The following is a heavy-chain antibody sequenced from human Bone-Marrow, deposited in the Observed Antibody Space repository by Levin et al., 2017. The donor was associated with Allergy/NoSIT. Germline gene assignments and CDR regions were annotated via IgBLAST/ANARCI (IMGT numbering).Heavy chain of an antibody. CDR3: ARAGTLVPAVNWFDP. Sequence: ASVKVSCKASGYTFTGYYMHWVRQAPGQGLEWMGWINPNSGGTNYAQKFQGRVTMTRDTSISTAYMELSRLRSDDTAVYYCARAGTLVPAVNWFDPWGQGTLVTVSS. V-gene: IGHV1-2*02. D-gene: IGHD2-2*01. J-gene: IGHJ5*02. CDR2: INPNSGGT. CDR1: GYTFTGYY.